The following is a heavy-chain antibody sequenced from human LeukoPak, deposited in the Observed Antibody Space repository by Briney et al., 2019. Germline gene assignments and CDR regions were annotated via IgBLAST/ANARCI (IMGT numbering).Heavy chain of an antibody. Sequence: ASVKVSCKASGYAFTSYGISWVRQAPGQGLEWMGWISAYNGNTNYAQKLQGRVTMTTDTSTSTAYMELRSLRSDDTAVYYCARDDGYYYDSSSGLGTHPYDYWGQGTLVTVSS. J-gene: IGHJ4*02. CDR2: ISAYNGNT. CDR1: GYAFTSYG. D-gene: IGHD3-22*01. CDR3: ARDDGYYYDSSSGLGTHPYDY. V-gene: IGHV1-18*01.